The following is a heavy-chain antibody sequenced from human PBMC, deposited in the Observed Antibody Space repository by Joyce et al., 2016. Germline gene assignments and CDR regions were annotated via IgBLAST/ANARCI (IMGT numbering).Heavy chain of an antibody. CDR1: GFASFTDYY. D-gene: IGHD3-16*01. Sequence: QVQLVESGGGVAKPGGSLRLSCVASGFASFTDYYMSWIRQAPGKGLEWVAYIGSSESPSYYADSVKGRFTVARDNSKNSLFLHMYNLRVEDSAVYYCARDRVQWSFGAVSNHFYMDVWGKGTAVAVAS. CDR3: ARDRVQWSFGAVSNHFYMDV. V-gene: IGHV3-11*04. J-gene: IGHJ6*03. CDR2: IGSSESPS.